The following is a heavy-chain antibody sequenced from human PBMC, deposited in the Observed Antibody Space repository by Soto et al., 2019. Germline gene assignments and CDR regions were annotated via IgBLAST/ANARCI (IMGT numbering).Heavy chain of an antibody. CDR3: AKEWFKWSSSWSVAPFDY. CDR1: GFTFSSYA. CDR2: ISGSGGST. V-gene: IGHV3-23*01. J-gene: IGHJ4*02. D-gene: IGHD6-13*01. Sequence: GGSLRLSCAASGFTFSSYAMSWVRQAPGKGLEWVSAISGSGGSTYYADSVKGRFTISRDNSKNTLYLQMNSLRAEDTAVYYCAKEWFKWSSSWSVAPFDYWGQGTLVTVSS.